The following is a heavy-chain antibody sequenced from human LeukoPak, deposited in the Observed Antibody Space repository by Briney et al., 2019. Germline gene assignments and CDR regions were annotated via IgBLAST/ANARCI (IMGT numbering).Heavy chain of an antibody. Sequence: GESLRLSCATFGFTFSNSAMHWVRQAPGKGLEWVAVISYDESQKWHADSVKGRFTISRDNSKKTLYLQMNSLKIEDTAVYYCAKSPLRSVGATAFDDWGQGTLVSVSS. V-gene: IGHV3-30*18. CDR3: AKSPLRSVGATAFDD. J-gene: IGHJ4*02. D-gene: IGHD1-26*01. CDR2: ISYDESQK. CDR1: GFTFSNSA.